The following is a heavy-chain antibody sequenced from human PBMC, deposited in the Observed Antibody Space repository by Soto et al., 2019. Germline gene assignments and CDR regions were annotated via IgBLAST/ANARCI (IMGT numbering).Heavy chain of an antibody. CDR3: ARDLITMVRGVTRFDY. J-gene: IGHJ4*02. D-gene: IGHD3-10*01. CDR1: GFAFSSYA. CDR2: ISSSSSTT. Sequence: GGSLRLSCAASGFAFSSYAMSWVRQAPGKGLEWVSYISSSSSTTYYADSVKGRFTISRDNAKNSLYLQMNSLRDEDTAVYYCARDLITMVRGVTRFDYWGQGTLVTVSS. V-gene: IGHV3-48*02.